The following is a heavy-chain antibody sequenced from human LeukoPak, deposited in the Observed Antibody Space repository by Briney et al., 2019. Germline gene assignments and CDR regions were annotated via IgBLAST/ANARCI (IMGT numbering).Heavy chain of an antibody. J-gene: IGHJ3*02. CDR3: VQEGPRGLAFDI. CDR2: ISGSGGGT. Sequence: GGSLRLSCEASGVTFSSYVMSWVRQAPGKGPEWVSGISGSGGGTYYADSVKGRFAISRDNSKNTLYLQMISLRAEDTAVYYCVQEGPRGLAFDIWGQGTKVTVSS. CDR1: GVTFSSYV. V-gene: IGHV3-23*01.